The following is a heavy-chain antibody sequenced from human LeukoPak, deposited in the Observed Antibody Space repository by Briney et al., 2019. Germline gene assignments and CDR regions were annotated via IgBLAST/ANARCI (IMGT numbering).Heavy chain of an antibody. D-gene: IGHD3-22*01. CDR1: GGSISSSSYY. V-gene: IGHV4-39*07. CDR2: IYYSGST. J-gene: IGHJ4*02. CDR3: ATSYDSSGYYYKNLFDY. Sequence: SETLSLTCTVSGGSISSSSYYWGWIRQPPGKGLEWIGSIYYSGSTYYNPSLKSRVTISVDTSKNQFSLKLSSVTAADTAVYYCATSYDSSGYYYKNLFDYWGQGTLVTVSS.